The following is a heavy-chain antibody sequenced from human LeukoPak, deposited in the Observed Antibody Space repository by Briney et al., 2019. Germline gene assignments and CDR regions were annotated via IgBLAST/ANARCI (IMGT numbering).Heavy chain of an antibody. D-gene: IGHD4-11*01. J-gene: IGHJ5*02. CDR3: ARDPIPETTVTNWFDP. CDR1: GYTFTSYY. V-gene: IGHV1-46*01. CDR2: INPSGGST. Sequence: ASVKVSCKASGYTFTSYYMHWVRQAPGQGLEWMGIINPSGGSTSYAQKFQGRVTMTWDTSTSTVYMELSSQRSEDTAVYYCARDPIPETTVTNWFDPWGQGTLVTVSS.